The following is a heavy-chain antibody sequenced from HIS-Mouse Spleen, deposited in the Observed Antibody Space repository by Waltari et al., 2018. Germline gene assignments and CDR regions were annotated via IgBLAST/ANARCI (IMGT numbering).Heavy chain of an antibody. V-gene: IGHV4-39*07. CDR3: AREIPYSSSWYDWYFDL. J-gene: IGHJ2*01. CDR1: GGSISSSSYY. Sequence: QLQLQESGPGLVKPSETLSLTCTVSGGSISSSSYYWGWIRQPPGKGLEWIGSSYYSGSTCYNRALKNRVTISGDTSKNQFSLKLSSVTAADTAVEYCAREIPYSSSWYDWYFDLWGRGTLVTVSS. D-gene: IGHD6-13*01. CDR2: SYYSGST.